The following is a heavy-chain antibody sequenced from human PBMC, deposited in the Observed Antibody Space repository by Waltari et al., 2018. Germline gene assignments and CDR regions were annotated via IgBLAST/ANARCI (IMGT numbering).Heavy chain of an antibody. J-gene: IGHJ3*02. CDR2: IYYSGST. CDR1: GGSISSHY. Sequence: QLQLQESGPGLVKPSETLSLTCTVSGGSISSHYWSWIRQPPGKGLEWIGYIYYSGSTNYNPSLKSRVTISVDTSKNQFSLKLSSVTAADTAVYYCAGSRFRFYDAFDIWGQGTMVTVSS. CDR3: AGSRFRFYDAFDI. D-gene: IGHD1-26*01. V-gene: IGHV4-59*11.